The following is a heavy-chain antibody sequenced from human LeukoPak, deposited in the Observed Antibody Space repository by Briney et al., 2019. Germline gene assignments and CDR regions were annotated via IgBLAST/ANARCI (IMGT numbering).Heavy chain of an antibody. J-gene: IGHJ3*02. V-gene: IGHV3-23*01. CDR3: ARDFSNSGAFDI. D-gene: IGHD4-11*01. Sequence: GGSLRLSCAASGFTFSSYAMSWVRQAPGKGLEWVSAISGSGGSTYYADSVKGRFTISRDNSKSTLFLQMNSLRAEDTAVYYCARDFSNSGAFDIWGQGTMVTVSS. CDR2: ISGSGGST. CDR1: GFTFSSYA.